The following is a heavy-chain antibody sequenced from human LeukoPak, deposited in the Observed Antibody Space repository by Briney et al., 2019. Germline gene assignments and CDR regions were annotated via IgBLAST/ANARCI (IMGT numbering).Heavy chain of an antibody. CDR1: GFTFGSYE. D-gene: IGHD3-10*01. J-gene: IGHJ4*02. CDR3: ARDRGITFRDY. Sequence: PGGSLRLSCAASGFTFGSYEMNWVRQAPGKGLEWVSYISSSGSTIYYADSVKGRFTISRDNAKNSLYLQMNSLRAEDTAVYYCARDRGITFRDYWGQGTLVTVSS. CDR2: ISSSGSTI. V-gene: IGHV3-48*03.